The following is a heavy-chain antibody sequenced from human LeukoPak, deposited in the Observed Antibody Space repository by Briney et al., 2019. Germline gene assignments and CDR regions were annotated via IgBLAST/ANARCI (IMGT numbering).Heavy chain of an antibody. J-gene: IGHJ4*02. CDR2: IYSGGST. CDR3: ARGHSSGWSYYFDY. Sequence: PGGSLRLSCAASGFTVSSNYMSWVRQAPGKGLEWVSIIYSGGSTYYADSVKGRFTISRDSSKNTLYLQMNSLRAEDTAVYYCARGHSSGWSYYFDYWGQGTLVTVSS. V-gene: IGHV3-53*01. CDR1: GFTVSSNY. D-gene: IGHD6-19*01.